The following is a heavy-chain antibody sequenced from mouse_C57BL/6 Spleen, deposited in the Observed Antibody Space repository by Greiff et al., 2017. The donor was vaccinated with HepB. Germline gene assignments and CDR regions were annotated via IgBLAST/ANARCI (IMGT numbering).Heavy chain of an antibody. CDR3: ARSLYFDYFDY. V-gene: IGHV1-80*01. D-gene: IGHD2-1*01. J-gene: IGHJ2*01. CDR2: IYPGDGDT. CDR1: GYAFSSYW. Sequence: VKLMESGAELVKPGASVKISCKASGYAFSSYWMNWVKQRPGKGLEWIGQIYPGDGDTNYNGKFKGKATLTADKSSSTAYMQLSSLTSEDSAVYFCARSLYFDYFDYWGQGTTLTVSS.